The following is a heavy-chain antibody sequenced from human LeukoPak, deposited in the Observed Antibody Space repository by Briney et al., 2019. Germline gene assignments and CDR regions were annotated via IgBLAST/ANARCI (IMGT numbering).Heavy chain of an antibody. Sequence: GASVKVSCKASGYTFTGYYMHWVRQAPGQGLEWMGWINPNSGGTNYAQKFQGRVTMTRDTSISTAYMELSRLRSDDTAVYYCARAQDSSGWKFDYWGQGTLVTVSS. D-gene: IGHD6-19*01. J-gene: IGHJ4*02. CDR2: INPNSGGT. CDR1: GYTFTGYY. CDR3: ARAQDSSGWKFDY. V-gene: IGHV1-2*02.